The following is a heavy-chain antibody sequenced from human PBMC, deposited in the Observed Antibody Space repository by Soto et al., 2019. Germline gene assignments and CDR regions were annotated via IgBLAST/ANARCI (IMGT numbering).Heavy chain of an antibody. CDR2: ISYDGSNK. Sequence: GGSLRLSCAASGFTFSSYALHWVRQAPGKGLDWVAFISYDGSNKYYADSVKGRFTISRDNSKNTVSLEMTSLRAEDTAVYYCAKGGRQWLVKSDFNYWGQGALVTVSS. D-gene: IGHD6-19*01. J-gene: IGHJ4*02. CDR3: AKGGRQWLVKSDFNY. CDR1: GFTFSSYA. V-gene: IGHV3-30-3*01.